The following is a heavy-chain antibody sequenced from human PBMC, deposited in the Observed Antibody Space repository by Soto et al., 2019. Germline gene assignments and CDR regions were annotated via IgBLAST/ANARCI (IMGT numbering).Heavy chain of an antibody. Sequence: ASVKVSCKASGYTFTSYDINWVRQATGQGLEWMGWMDPNSGNTGYAQKFQGRVTMTRNTSISTAYMELSSLRSEDTAVYYCARGRRDDILTGYYIWGQGTLVTVSS. CDR3: ARGRRDDILTGYYI. CDR2: MDPNSGNT. CDR1: GYTFTSYD. J-gene: IGHJ4*02. D-gene: IGHD3-9*01. V-gene: IGHV1-8*01.